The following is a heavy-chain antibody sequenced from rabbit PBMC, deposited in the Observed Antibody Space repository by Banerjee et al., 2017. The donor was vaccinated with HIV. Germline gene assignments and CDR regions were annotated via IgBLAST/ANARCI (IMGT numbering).Heavy chain of an antibody. J-gene: IGHJ4*01. Sequence: QEQLEESGGDLVKPEGSLTLTCTASGFSFSSSYWICWVRQAPGKGLEWIACIYAGSSGSTYYASWAKGRFTISKTSSTTVTLQMTSLTGADTATYFCARGDIGYAGGGFNLWGQGTLVTVS. CDR3: ARGDIGYAGGGFNL. V-gene: IGHV1S45*01. D-gene: IGHD4-2*01. CDR2: IYAGSSGST. CDR1: GFSFSSSYW.